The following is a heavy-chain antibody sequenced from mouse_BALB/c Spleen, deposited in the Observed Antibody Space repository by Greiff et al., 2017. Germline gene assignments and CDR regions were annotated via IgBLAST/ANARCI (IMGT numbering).Heavy chain of an antibody. CDR2: ISYSGST. CDR3: AGGTFDY. D-gene: IGHD4-1*01. Sequence: EVNLVESGPGLVKPPQSLSLTCTVTGYSITSDYAWNWIRQFPGNKLEWMGYISYSGSTSYNPSLKSRISITRDTSKNQFFLQLNSVTTEDTATYYCAGGTFDYWGQGTTLTVSS. J-gene: IGHJ2*01. V-gene: IGHV3-2*02. CDR1: GYSITSDYA.